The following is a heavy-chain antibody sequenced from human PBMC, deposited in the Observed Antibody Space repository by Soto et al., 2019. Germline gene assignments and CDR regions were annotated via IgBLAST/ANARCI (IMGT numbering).Heavy chain of an antibody. CDR3: AKDLNYYGSGSYYNGNYYYYGMDV. Sequence: GGSLRLSCAASGFTFSSYGMHWVRQAPGKGLEWVAVISYDGSNKYYADSVKGRFTISRDNSKNTLYLQMNSLRAEDTAVYYCAKDLNYYGSGSYYNGNYYYYGMDVWGQGTTVTVSS. V-gene: IGHV3-30*18. J-gene: IGHJ6*02. CDR1: GFTFSSYG. D-gene: IGHD3-10*01. CDR2: ISYDGSNK.